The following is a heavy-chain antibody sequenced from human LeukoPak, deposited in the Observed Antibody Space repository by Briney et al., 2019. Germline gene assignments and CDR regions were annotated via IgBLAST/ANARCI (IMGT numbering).Heavy chain of an antibody. CDR2: ITGLGTV. J-gene: IGHJ4*02. V-gene: IGHV3-23*01. D-gene: IGHD3-22*01. Sequence: GGSLRLSCVASGFTFNSYAMSWVRQAPGKGLEWVSAITGLGTVDNAGSVRGRFTISRDNSKSTLFLQMDSLKPEDTATYYCARRRYESSGHFVYWGQGALVTVSS. CDR3: ARRRYESSGHFVY. CDR1: GFTFNSYA.